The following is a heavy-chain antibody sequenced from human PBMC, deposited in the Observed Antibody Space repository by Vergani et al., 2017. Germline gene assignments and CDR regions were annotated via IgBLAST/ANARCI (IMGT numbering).Heavy chain of an antibody. CDR1: GFTFDDYA. D-gene: IGHD6-13*01. CDR3: VKDIAASGNYWYFDL. J-gene: IGHJ2*01. CDR2: INWNSDSI. Sequence: EVQLLESGGGLAQPGGSLRLSCAASGFTFDDYAMHWVRQAPGKGLEWVSGINWNSDSIAYADSVKGRFTISRDNAKNSLYLQMNSLRAEDTALYYCVKDIAASGNYWYFDLWGRGTLVTVSS. V-gene: IGHV3-9*01.